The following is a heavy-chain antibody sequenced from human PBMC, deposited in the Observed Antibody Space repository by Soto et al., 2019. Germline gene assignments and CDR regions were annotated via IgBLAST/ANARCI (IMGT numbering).Heavy chain of an antibody. CDR3: ARASLAAAGLANYYYGMDV. CDR1: GYTFTSYG. V-gene: IGHV1-18*04. CDR2: IGAYNGNT. Sequence: ASVKVSCKASGYTFTSYGISWVRQAPGQGLEWMGWIGAYNGNTNYAQKLQGRVTMTTDTSTSTAYMELRSLRSDDTAVYYCARASLAAAGLANYYYGMDVWGQGTTVTVSS. J-gene: IGHJ6*02. D-gene: IGHD6-13*01.